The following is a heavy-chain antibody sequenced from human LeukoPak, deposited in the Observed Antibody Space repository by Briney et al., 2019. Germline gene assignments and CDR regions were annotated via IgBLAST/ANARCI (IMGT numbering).Heavy chain of an antibody. Sequence: GGSLRLSCAVSGFTFSSYWMNWVRQAPGKGPEWVANIKPDGSEKFYVDSVKGRFTVSRDNAENLLYLQMNSLRAEDTALYYCARGASYWGQGTLVTVSS. CDR1: GFTFSSYW. J-gene: IGHJ4*02. CDR2: IKPDGSEK. V-gene: IGHV3-7*04. CDR3: ARGASY.